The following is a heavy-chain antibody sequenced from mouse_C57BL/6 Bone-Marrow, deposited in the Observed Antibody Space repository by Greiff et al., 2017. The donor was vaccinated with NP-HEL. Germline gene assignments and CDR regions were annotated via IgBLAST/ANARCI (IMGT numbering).Heavy chain of an antibody. V-gene: IGHV1-81*01. CDR1: GYTFTSYG. CDR3: ARWGITTGGYYAMDY. Sequence: QVQLQQSGAELARPGASVKLSCKASGYTFTSYGISWVKQRTGQGLEWIGEIYPRSGNTYYNEKFKGKATLTADKSSSTAYMELRSLTSEDSAVYFCARWGITTGGYYAMDYWGQGTSVTVSS. D-gene: IGHD2-4*01. J-gene: IGHJ4*01. CDR2: IYPRSGNT.